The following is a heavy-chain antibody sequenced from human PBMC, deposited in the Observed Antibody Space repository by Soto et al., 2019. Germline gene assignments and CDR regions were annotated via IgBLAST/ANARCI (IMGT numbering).Heavy chain of an antibody. V-gene: IGHV1-8*01. Sequence: ASVKVSCKASGYTFTSYDINWVRQATGQGLEWMGWMNPNSGNTGYAQKFQGRVTMTRNTSISTAYMELSSLRSEDTAVYYCARDNSHYDILTGVPGGNWFDPWGQGTLVTVSS. CDR2: MNPNSGNT. CDR1: GYTFTSYD. D-gene: IGHD3-9*01. CDR3: ARDNSHYDILTGVPGGNWFDP. J-gene: IGHJ5*02.